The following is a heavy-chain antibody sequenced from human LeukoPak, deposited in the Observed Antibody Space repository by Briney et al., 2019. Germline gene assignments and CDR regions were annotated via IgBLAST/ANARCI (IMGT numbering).Heavy chain of an antibody. CDR3: PTTRRYTRTIFDY. J-gene: IGHJ4*02. CDR2: INHSGST. CDR1: GGSFSGYY. D-gene: IGHD2-2*02. V-gene: IGHV4-34*01. Sequence: SETLSLTCAVYGGSFSGYYWSWIRQPPGKGLEWIGEINHSGSTNYNPSLKSRATISVDTSKNQFSLKLRSVTAADTAVSYCPTTRRYTRTIFDYCGQRTPLTVSS.